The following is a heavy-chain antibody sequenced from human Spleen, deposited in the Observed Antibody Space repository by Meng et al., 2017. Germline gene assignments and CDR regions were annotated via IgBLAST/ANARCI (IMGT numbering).Heavy chain of an antibody. CDR1: GFTFSNAW. J-gene: IGHJ4*02. CDR2: FYYSGST. CDR3: ARGHNYGSGSYCIDY. Sequence: ESLKISCAASGFTFSNAWMTWVRQAPGKGLEWIGHFYYSGSTSYNPSLKSRVTISIDTPKKQFSLNLSSVTAADTAVYYCARGHNYGSGSYCIDYWGQGTLVTVSS. V-gene: IGHV4-59*01. D-gene: IGHD3-10*01.